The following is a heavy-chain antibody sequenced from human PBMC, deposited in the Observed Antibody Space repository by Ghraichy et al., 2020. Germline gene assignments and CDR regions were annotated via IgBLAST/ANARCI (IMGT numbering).Heavy chain of an antibody. CDR2: INHSGST. CDR3: ARKIVLRYFDWLLLPHAFDY. D-gene: IGHD3-9*01. V-gene: IGHV4-34*01. CDR1: GGSFSGYY. J-gene: IGHJ4*02. Sequence: LSLTCAVYGGSFSGYYWSWIRQPPGKGLEWIGEINHSGSTNYNPSLKSRVTISVDTSKNQFSLKLSSVTAADTAVYYCARKIVLRYFDWLLLPHAFDYWGQGTLVTVSS.